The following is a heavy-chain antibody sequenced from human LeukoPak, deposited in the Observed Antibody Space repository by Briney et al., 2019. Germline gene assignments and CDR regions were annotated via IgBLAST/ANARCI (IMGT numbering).Heavy chain of an antibody. V-gene: IGHV3-33*01. CDR1: GFRFSTYG. J-gene: IGHJ4*02. D-gene: IGHD6-6*01. CDR2: IWSDGSNK. Sequence: PGRSLRLSCAASGFRFSTYGMHWVRQAPGKGPEWVAVIWSDGSNKYYSDSLKGRFTISRDNSKNMLYLQMNSLRADDTAIYYCARDPVENSRSSDLYYFQYWGQGTLVTVSS. CDR3: ARDPVENSRSSDLYYFQY.